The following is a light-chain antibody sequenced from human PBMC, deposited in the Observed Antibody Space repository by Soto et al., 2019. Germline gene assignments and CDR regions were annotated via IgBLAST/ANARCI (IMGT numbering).Light chain of an antibody. CDR1: SSDVGGYGY. CDR2: EVI. Sequence: QSVLTQPASVSGSPGQSITTSCSGTSSDVGGYGYVSWYQQHPGKAPKLIIYEVINRPSGVSNRFSGSKSGNTASLTISGLRAEDEADYFCSSYTSDSTYVFGTGTKVTVL. J-gene: IGLJ1*01. V-gene: IGLV2-14*01. CDR3: SSYTSDSTYV.